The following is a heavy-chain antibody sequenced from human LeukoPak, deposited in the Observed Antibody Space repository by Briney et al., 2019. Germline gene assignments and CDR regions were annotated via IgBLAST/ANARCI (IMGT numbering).Heavy chain of an antibody. CDR3: ARGILTGYDAFDY. CDR2: IIPIFGTA. D-gene: IGHD3-9*01. CDR1: GGTFSSYA. J-gene: IGHJ4*02. Sequence: SVKVSCKASGGTFSSYAISWVRQAPGQGLEWMGGIIPIFGTANYAQKFQGRVTITADKSTSTAYLELSSLRSEDTAVYYCARGILTGYDAFDYWGQGTLVTVSS. V-gene: IGHV1-69*06.